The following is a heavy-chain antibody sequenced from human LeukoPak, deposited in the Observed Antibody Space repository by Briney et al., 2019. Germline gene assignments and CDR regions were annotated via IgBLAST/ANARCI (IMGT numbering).Heavy chain of an antibody. Sequence: SETLSLTCTVSDYSISRGYYWGWIRQPPGKGLEGIGYIYYSGSTNYNPSLKSRVTISVDTSKNQFSLKLSSVTAADTAVYYCARRRSTPHYGMDVWGQGTTVTVSS. CDR2: IYYSGST. CDR3: ARRRSTPHYGMDV. CDR1: DYSISRGYY. V-gene: IGHV4-38-2*02. J-gene: IGHJ6*02. D-gene: IGHD6-13*01.